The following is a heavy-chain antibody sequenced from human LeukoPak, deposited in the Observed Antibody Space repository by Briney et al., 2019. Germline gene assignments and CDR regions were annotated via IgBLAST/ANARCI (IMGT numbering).Heavy chain of an antibody. J-gene: IGHJ6*03. V-gene: IGHV4-34*01. CDR1: GGSFSAYY. D-gene: IGHD3-10*01. CDR3: ARGTGSMDV. Sequence: PSGTLSLTCAVYGGSFSAYYWSWIRQPPGKGLEWIGEINHSGSTNYNPSLKSRVTISVDTSKNQFSLKLSSVTAADTAVYYCARGTGSMDVWGKGTTVTVSS. CDR2: INHSGST.